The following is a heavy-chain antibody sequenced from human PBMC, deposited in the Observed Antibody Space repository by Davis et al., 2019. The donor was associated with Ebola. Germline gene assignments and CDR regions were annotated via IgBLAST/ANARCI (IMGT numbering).Heavy chain of an antibody. CDR1: GFTFSDYA. CDR3: ARTYYSGTGTYYQPDY. V-gene: IGHV3-23*01. J-gene: IGHJ4*02. CDR2: TSPSGGKT. Sequence: GESLKISCAASGFTFSDYAMTWVRQAPGKGLEWVSATSPSGGKTFHADSVKGRFTISRDNSKSTLYLQMNRLRADDTAAYYCARTYYSGTGTYYQPDYWGQGTLVTVSS. D-gene: IGHD3-10*01.